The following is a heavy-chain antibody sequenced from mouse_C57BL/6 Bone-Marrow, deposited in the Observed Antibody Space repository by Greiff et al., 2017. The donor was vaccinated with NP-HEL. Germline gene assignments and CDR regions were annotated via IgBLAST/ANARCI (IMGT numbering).Heavy chain of an antibody. CDR3: ARRNYGNYQAWFAY. Sequence: EVMLVESGGGLVKPGGSLKLSCAASGFTFSDYGMHWVRQAPEKGLEWVAYISSGSSTIYYADTVKGRFTISRDNAKNTLFLQMTSLRSEDTAMYYCARRNYGNYQAWFAYWGQGTLVTVSA. J-gene: IGHJ3*01. CDR2: ISSGSSTI. V-gene: IGHV5-17*01. CDR1: GFTFSDYG. D-gene: IGHD2-1*01.